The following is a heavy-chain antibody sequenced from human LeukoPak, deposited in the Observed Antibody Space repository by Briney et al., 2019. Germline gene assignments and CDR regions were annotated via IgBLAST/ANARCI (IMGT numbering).Heavy chain of an antibody. D-gene: IGHD5-18*01. CDR1: GYTFTSYY. V-gene: IGHV1-46*01. CDR3: ARDLRSRGYSYGPPSY. Sequence: ASVKVSCKASGYTFTSYYMHWVRQAPGQGLEWMGIINPSGGSTSYAQKFRGRVTMTRDMSTSTVYMELSSLRSEDTAVYYCARDLRSRGYSYGPPSYWGQGTLVTVSS. J-gene: IGHJ4*02. CDR2: INPSGGST.